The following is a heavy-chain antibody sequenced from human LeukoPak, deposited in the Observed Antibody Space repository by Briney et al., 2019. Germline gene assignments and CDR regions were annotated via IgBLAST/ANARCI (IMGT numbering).Heavy chain of an antibody. CDR2: IYYSGST. Sequence: SQTLSLTCTVSGGSISSSSYYWGWIRQPPGKGLEWIGSIYYSGSTYYNPSLKSRVTISVDTSKNQFSLKLSSVTAADTAVYYCARDFPIVGATTVDYWGQGTLVTVSS. CDR1: GGSISSSSYY. J-gene: IGHJ4*02. CDR3: ARDFPIVGATTVDY. D-gene: IGHD1-26*01. V-gene: IGHV4-39*07.